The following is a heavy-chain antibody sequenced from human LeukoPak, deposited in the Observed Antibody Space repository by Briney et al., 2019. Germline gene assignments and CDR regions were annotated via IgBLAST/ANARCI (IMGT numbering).Heavy chain of an antibody. J-gene: IGHJ6*03. CDR3: ARGRRTATKPFYYYMDV. CDR1: GFTFIRYD. Sequence: GGSLRLFCAASGFTFIRYDMTWVRQAPGKGREWVLGIGGGGSTTFPADCVKGRFTISRDNTKNTLYLEMDYLRAEDTAVYYCARGRRTATKPFYYYMDVWGKGTTVTVSS. D-gene: IGHD1-14*01. CDR2: IGGGGSTT. V-gene: IGHV3-23*01.